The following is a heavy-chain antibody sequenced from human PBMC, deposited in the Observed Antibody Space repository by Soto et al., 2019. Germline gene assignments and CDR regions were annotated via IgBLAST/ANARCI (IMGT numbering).Heavy chain of an antibody. D-gene: IGHD1-26*01. V-gene: IGHV4-30-4*01. CDR3: ARGGGYFDY. CDR2: IYYSGST. J-gene: IGHJ4*02. CDR1: GGSISSGDYY. Sequence: SETLSLPCTVSGGSISSGDYYWSWIRQPPGKGLEWIGYIYYSGSTYYNPSLKSRVTISVDTSKNQISLKLSSVTAADTAVYYCARGGGYFDYWGQGTLVTVSS.